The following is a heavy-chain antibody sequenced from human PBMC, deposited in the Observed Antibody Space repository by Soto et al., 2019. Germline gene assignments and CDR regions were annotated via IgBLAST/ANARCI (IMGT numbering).Heavy chain of an antibody. CDR2: INHSGST. J-gene: IGHJ6*02. D-gene: IGHD3-3*01. CDR3: ARGGGSGYYSYYYYGMDV. Sequence: NLPETLSLTCAGYGGSFSGYYWSWIRQPPGKGLEWIGEINHSGSTNYNPSLKSRVTISVDTSKNQFSLKLSSVTAADTAVYYCARGGGSGYYSYYYYGMDVWGQGTTVTVSS. CDR1: GGSFSGYY. V-gene: IGHV4-34*01.